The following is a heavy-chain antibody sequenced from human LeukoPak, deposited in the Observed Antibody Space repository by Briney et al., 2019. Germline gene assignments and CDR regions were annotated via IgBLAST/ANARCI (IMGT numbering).Heavy chain of an antibody. CDR1: GFTFTSSA. J-gene: IGHJ4*02. CDR2: IVVGSGNT. D-gene: IGHD6-19*01. V-gene: IGHV1-58*02. Sequence: SVKVSCKASGFTFTSSAMQWVRQARGQRLEWIGWIVVGSGNTNYAQKFQERVTITRDMSTSTAYMELSSLRSEDTAVYYCAALLAVAGTFDYRGQGTLVTVSS. CDR3: AALLAVAGTFDY.